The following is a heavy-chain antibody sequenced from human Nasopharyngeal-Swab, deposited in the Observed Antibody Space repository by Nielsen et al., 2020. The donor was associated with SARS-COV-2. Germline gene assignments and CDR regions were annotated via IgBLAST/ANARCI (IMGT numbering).Heavy chain of an antibody. Sequence: SETLSLTCDVSGGPISTYFGNWIRQAPGKGLEWIGYIYYTGRTNYNPSLKRRLTIPVGPSKTQLSLKLASVTAADTAVYYCARGGWLRNDDYFYSMEVWSKGTTVTVS. CDR1: GGPISTYF. J-gene: IGHJ6*03. D-gene: IGHD3-22*01. V-gene: IGHV4-59*12. CDR3: ARGGWLRNDDYFYSMEV. CDR2: IYYTGRT.